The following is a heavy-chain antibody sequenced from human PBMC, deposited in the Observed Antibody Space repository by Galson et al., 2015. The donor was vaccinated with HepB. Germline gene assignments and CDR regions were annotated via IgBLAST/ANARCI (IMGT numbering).Heavy chain of an antibody. D-gene: IGHD1-26*01. CDR1: GGTFSSYA. CDR3: ARRWELPGAFDI. V-gene: IGHV1-69*01. J-gene: IGHJ3*02. Sequence: CKASGGTFSSYAISWVRQAPGQGLEWMGGIIPIFGTANYAQKFQGRVTITADESTGTAYMELSSLRSEDTAVYYCARRWELPGAFDIWGQGTMVTVSS. CDR2: IIPIFGTA.